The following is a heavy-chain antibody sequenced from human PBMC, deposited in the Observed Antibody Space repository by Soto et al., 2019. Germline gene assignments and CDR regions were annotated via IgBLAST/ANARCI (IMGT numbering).Heavy chain of an antibody. CDR2: ISSSGSTI. J-gene: IGHJ6*02. CDR3: ARENQESWSYYYGMDV. V-gene: IGHV3-48*03. D-gene: IGHD3-10*01. CDR1: GFTFSSYE. Sequence: PGGSLRLSCAASGFTFSSYEMNWVRQAPGKGLEWVSYISSSGSTIYYADSVKGRFTISRDNAKNSLYLQMNSLRAEDTAVYYCARENQESWSYYYGMDVWGQGTTVTVS.